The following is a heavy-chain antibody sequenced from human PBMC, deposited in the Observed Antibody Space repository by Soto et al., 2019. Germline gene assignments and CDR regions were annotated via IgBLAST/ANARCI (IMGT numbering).Heavy chain of an antibody. Sequence: SETLSLTCTVSGGSISSRRYFWGWIRQPPGKGLEWIGSIYYSGSTYYNPSLKSRVTISVDTSKNQFSLKLSSVTAADTAVYYCARGTTVAPSENWFDPWGQGTLVTVSS. CDR3: ARGTTVAPSENWFDP. V-gene: IGHV4-39*07. D-gene: IGHD4-17*01. CDR2: IYYSGST. J-gene: IGHJ5*02. CDR1: GGSISSRRYF.